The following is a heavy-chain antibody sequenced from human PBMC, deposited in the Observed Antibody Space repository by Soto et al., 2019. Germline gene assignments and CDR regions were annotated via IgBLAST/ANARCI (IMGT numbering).Heavy chain of an antibody. CDR1: GGSFSGYY. CDR3: ARGTRRGYNWFDP. CDR2: INHSGST. D-gene: IGHD3-16*01. Sequence: QVQLQQWGAGLLKPSETLSLTCAVYGGSFSGYYWSWIRQPPGKGLEWIGEINHSGSTNYNPSLKSRVTISVVTSKNQFSLKLSSVTAADTAVYYCARGTRRGYNWFDPWGQGTLVTVSS. J-gene: IGHJ5*02. V-gene: IGHV4-34*01.